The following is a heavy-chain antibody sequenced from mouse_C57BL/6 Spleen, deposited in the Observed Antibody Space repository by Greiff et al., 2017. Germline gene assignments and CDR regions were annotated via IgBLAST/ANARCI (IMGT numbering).Heavy chain of an antibody. CDR3: ARGYEYDDRTWFAY. D-gene: IGHD2-4*01. CDR2: ISSGGSYT. Sequence: EVQLVESGGDLVKPGGSLKLSCAASGFTFSSYGMSWVRQTPDKRLEWVATISSGGSYTYYPDSVKGRFTISRDNAKNTLYLQMSSLKSEDTAMYYCARGYEYDDRTWFAYWGQGTLVTVSA. V-gene: IGHV5-6*01. J-gene: IGHJ3*01. CDR1: GFTFSSYG.